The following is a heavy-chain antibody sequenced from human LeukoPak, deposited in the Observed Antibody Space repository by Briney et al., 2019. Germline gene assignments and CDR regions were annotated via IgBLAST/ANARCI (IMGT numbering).Heavy chain of an antibody. V-gene: IGHV1-2*02. CDR2: INPNSGGT. D-gene: IGHD3-3*01. Sequence: ASVKVSCKASGYTFTGYYMHWVRQAPVQGLEWMGWINPNSGGTNYAQKFQGRVTMTRDTSISTAYMELSRLRSDDTAVYYCARGSDDFWSGYSPSYWGQGTLVTVSS. CDR3: ARGSDDFWSGYSPSY. J-gene: IGHJ4*02. CDR1: GYTFTGYY.